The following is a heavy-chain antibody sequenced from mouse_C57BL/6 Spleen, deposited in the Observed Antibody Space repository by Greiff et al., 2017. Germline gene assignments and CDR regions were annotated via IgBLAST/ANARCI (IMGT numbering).Heavy chain of an antibody. CDR3: ARAGNFAWFAY. D-gene: IGHD2-1*01. V-gene: IGHV1-53*01. CDR1: GYTFTSYW. J-gene: IGHJ3*01. CDR2: LTPSNGGT. Sequence: QVQLQQPGTELVKPGASVKLSCKASGYTFTSYWMHWVKQRPGQGLEWIGNLTPSNGGTNYNEKFKSKATLSVDKSSSPAYMQLSSLTSEDSAVYYCARAGNFAWFAYWGQGTLVTGSA.